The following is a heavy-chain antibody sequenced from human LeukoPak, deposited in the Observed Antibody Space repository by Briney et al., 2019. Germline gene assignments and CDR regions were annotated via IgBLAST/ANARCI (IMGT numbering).Heavy chain of an antibody. Sequence: SETLSLTCTVSGGSISSYYWSWIRQPPGKGLEWTGYIFQSGTTKYNPSLKSRVTILSDVSKNQFSLNLTSVTAADTAVYYCARDSWGRFDYWGQGTLVAVSS. D-gene: IGHD7-27*01. J-gene: IGHJ4*02. CDR3: ARDSWGRFDY. CDR2: IFQSGTT. CDR1: GGSISSYY. V-gene: IGHV4-59*01.